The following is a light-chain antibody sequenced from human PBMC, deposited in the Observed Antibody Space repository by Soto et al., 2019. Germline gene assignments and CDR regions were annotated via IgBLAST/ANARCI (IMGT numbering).Light chain of an antibody. CDR3: ASYSTTSTPYV. CDR1: NNDVGSYDL. CDR2: DVT. J-gene: IGLJ1*01. V-gene: IGLV2-14*02. Sequence: QSALTQPASVSGSPGQSITISCTGTNNDVGSYDLVSWYRQSPGEAPKLIIYDVTKRPSGVSDRFSASKSGNTASLTISGSQAEDEAVYYCASYSTTSTPYVFGTGTKVTVL.